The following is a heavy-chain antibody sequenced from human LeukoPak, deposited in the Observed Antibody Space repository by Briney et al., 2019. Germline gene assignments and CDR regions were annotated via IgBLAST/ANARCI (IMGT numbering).Heavy chain of an antibody. Sequence: ASVKVSRKASGYTFTSYGISWVRQAPGQGLEWMGWISAFNGNTKYAQKLQGRVTMTTDTSTSTSYMELRSLRSDDTAVCYCARDGGDYGDSYDAFDIWGQGTMVTVSS. CDR2: ISAFNGNT. D-gene: IGHD4-17*01. CDR3: ARDGGDYGDSYDAFDI. CDR1: GYTFTSYG. J-gene: IGHJ3*02. V-gene: IGHV1-18*01.